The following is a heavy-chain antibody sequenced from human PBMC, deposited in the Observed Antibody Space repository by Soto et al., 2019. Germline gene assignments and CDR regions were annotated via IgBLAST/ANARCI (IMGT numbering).Heavy chain of an antibody. V-gene: IGHV3-7*05. D-gene: IGHD3-22*01. Sequence: GGSLRLSCAASGFTFSSYWMSWVRQAPGKGLEWVANIKQDGSEKYYVDSVKGRFTISRDNAKNSLYLQMNSLRAEDTAVYYCARAAYYYDSSGYYPYYYYGMDVWGQGTTVTVS. CDR1: GFTFSSYW. CDR2: IKQDGSEK. J-gene: IGHJ6*02. CDR3: ARAAYYYDSSGYYPYYYYGMDV.